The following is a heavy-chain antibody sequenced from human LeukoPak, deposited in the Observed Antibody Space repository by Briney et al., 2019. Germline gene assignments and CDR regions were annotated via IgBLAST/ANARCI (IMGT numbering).Heavy chain of an antibody. CDR3: ARDRSGWFDP. Sequence: GGSLRLSCAASGFTFSSYSMNWVRQAPGKGLEWVSSISSSSSYIYYADSVKGRFTISRDNAKNSLYLQMNSLRAEGTAVYYCARDRSGWFDPWGQGTLVTVSS. CDR1: GFTFSSYS. CDR2: ISSSSSYI. J-gene: IGHJ5*02. V-gene: IGHV3-21*01.